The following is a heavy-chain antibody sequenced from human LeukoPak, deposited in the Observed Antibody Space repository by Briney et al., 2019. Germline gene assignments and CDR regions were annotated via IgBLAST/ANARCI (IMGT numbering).Heavy chain of an antibody. CDR3: ARVAAGYSVNYFDY. CDR2: ISTGSSTT. J-gene: IGHJ4*02. D-gene: IGHD4-23*01. V-gene: IGHV3-48*02. Sequence: GGSLRLSCAASEFAFSTYNMNWVRQAPGKGLEWVSYISTGSSTTYYADSVKGRFTISRDNVENSLYLQMNSLRDEDTAVYYCARVAAGYSVNYFDYWGQGTLITVSS. CDR1: EFAFSTYN.